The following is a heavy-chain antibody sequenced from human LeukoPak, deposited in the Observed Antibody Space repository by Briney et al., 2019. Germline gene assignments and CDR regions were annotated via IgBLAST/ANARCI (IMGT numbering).Heavy chain of an antibody. CDR2: IIPIFGKA. CDR3: ARVRGSGINFDY. D-gene: IGHD3-10*01. CDR1: GGTFSSYA. V-gene: IGHV1-69*05. J-gene: IGHJ4*02. Sequence: SVKVSCKASGGTFSSYAISWVGQAPGQGLEWMGRIIPIFGKANYAQKFQGRVTITTDESTSTAYMELSSLRSEATAVYYCARVRGSGINFDYWGQGTLVTVSS.